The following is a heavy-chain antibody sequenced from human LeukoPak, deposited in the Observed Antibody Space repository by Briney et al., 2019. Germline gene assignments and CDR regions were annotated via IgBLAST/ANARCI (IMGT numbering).Heavy chain of an antibody. Sequence: ASVKVSCKASGYTFTGYYMQWVRQAPGQGLEWMGWINPNSGVTNYAQKFQGRVTMTRDTSISTAYMELRSLRSDDTAVYYCARMGVVTMVRGVTNWFDPWGQGTLVTVSS. CDR1: GYTFTGYY. CDR3: ARMGVVTMVRGVTNWFDP. J-gene: IGHJ5*02. CDR2: INPNSGVT. D-gene: IGHD3-10*01. V-gene: IGHV1-2*02.